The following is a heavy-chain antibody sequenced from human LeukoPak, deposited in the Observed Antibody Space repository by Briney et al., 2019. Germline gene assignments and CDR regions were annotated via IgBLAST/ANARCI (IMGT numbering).Heavy chain of an antibody. CDR1: GGSISSHY. CDR2: IYYSGST. CDR3: ARDYYVMTYYYGMDV. V-gene: IGHV4-59*11. Sequence: PSETLSLTCTVSGGSISSHYWSWIRQPPGKGLEWIGYIYYSGSTNYNPSLKSRVTISVDTSKNQFSLKLSSVTAADTAVYYCARDYYVMTYYYGMDVWGQGTTVTVSS. J-gene: IGHJ6*02. D-gene: IGHD3-10*02.